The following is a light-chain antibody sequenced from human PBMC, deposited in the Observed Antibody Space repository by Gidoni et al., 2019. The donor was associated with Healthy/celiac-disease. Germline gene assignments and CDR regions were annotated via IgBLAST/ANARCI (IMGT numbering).Light chain of an antibody. J-gene: IGKJ3*01. CDR1: QSISSY. V-gene: IGKV1-39*01. CDR2: AAS. Sequence: DLQMTQSPSSLSASVGDRVTITCRASQSISSYLNWYQQNPGKAPKLLIYAASSLQSGVPSRCSGSGSGTDFTSTISSLQPEDFATYYCQQSYTLFTFGPGTKVDIK. CDR3: QQSYTLFT.